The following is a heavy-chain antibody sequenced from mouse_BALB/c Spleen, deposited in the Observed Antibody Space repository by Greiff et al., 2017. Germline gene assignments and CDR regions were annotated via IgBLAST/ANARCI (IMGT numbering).Heavy chain of an antibody. CDR3: ARDRGYFDV. CDR2: IRNKANGYTT. V-gene: IGHV7-3*02. CDR1: GFTFTDYY. J-gene: IGHJ1*01. Sequence: DVMLVESGGGLVQPGGSLRLSCATSGFTFTDYYMSWVRQPPGKALEWLGFIRNKANGYTTEYSASVKGRFTISRDNSQSILYLQMNTLRAEDTAIYYCARDRGYFDVWGAGTTVTVSS.